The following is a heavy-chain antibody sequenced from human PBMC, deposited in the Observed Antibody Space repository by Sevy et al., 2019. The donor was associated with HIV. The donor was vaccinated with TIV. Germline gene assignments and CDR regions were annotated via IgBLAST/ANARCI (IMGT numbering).Heavy chain of an antibody. CDR1: GSSISSGFY. V-gene: IGHV4-38-2*01. Sequence: SETLSLTCAVSGSSISSGFYWSWIRQPPGKGLEWIGGIHHSGITYYNPSLKSRVIISIDTSNNRMSLQVTSVTAADTAVYHCARRSVGGLFGGFDPWGQGTLVTVSS. D-gene: IGHD3-16*01. J-gene: IGHJ5*02. CDR3: ARRSVGGLFGGFDP. CDR2: IHHSGIT.